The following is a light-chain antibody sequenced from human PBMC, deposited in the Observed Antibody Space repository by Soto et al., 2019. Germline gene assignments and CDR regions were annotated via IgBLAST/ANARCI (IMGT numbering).Light chain of an antibody. CDR1: QSISSY. Sequence: DIQMTQSPSSLSASVGDRVTITCRASQSISSYLNWYQQKQGKAPKLLIYAASSLQSGVPSRFSCSGSGTDYTLTISSLQPEDFATYYCQQSYRTPPITFGQGTRLEIK. J-gene: IGKJ5*01. CDR2: AAS. V-gene: IGKV1-39*01. CDR3: QQSYRTPPIT.